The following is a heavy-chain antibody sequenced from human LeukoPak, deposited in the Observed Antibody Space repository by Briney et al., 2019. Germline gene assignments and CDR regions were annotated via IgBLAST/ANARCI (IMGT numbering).Heavy chain of an antibody. CDR3: ARHLLGRGADYYLFYMDV. D-gene: IGHD1-26*01. V-gene: IGHV4-39*01. CDR1: GDSISSFTSSSYF. Sequence: SETLSLTCTVSGDSISSFTSSSYFWAWIRQPPGKGLEWIGNVYYTGRTYSNPSLRSRVTVSVDTSKNQFSLRLSSVTAADTAVYYCARHLLGRGADYYLFYMDVWGKGTTVTVSS. CDR2: VYYTGRT. J-gene: IGHJ6*03.